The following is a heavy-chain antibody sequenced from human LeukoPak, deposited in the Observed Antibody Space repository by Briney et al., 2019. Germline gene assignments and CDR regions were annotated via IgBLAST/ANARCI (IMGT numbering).Heavy chain of an antibody. CDR3: ASGYSGYGRGDFDY. D-gene: IGHD5-12*01. J-gene: IGHJ4*02. CDR2: IYYSGST. V-gene: IGHV4-31*03. Sequence: SQTLSLTCTVSGGSISSGGYYWSWIRQHPGKSLEWIGYIYYSGSTYYNPSLKSRVTISVDTSKNQFSLKLSSVTAADTAVYYCASGYSGYGRGDFDYWGQGTLVTVSS. CDR1: GGSISSGGYY.